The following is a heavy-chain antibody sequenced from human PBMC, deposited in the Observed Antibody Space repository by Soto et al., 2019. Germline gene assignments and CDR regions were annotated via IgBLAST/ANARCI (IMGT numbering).Heavy chain of an antibody. J-gene: IGHJ3*02. CDR2: IYHSGCT. D-gene: IGHD3-22*01. CDR1: GYSISSGYY. CDR3: ARGRDYYDSSGYYSAPGAFDI. V-gene: IGHV4-38-2*01. Sequence: SETLSLTCAVSGYSISSGYYWGWIRQPPGKGLEWIGSIYHSGCTYYNPSLKSRVTISLDTSKNRFSLKLSSVTAADTAVYYCARGRDYYDSSGYYSAPGAFDIWGQGTMVT.